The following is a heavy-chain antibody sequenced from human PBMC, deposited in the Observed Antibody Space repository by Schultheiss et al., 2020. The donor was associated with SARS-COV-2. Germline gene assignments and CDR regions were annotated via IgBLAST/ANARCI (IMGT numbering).Heavy chain of an antibody. CDR3: AREFHPGYCSGGGCPYYFDC. Sequence: GGSLRLSCAASGFTFSGSGMHWVRQASGKGLEWVGRIRSKANSYATEYAASVKGRFTISRVNSKNTLSLQMNSLRADDTAVYYCAREFHPGYCSGGGCPYYFDCWGQGTLVTVSS. J-gene: IGHJ4*02. V-gene: IGHV3-73*01. CDR1: GFTFSGSG. CDR2: IRSKANSYAT. D-gene: IGHD2-15*01.